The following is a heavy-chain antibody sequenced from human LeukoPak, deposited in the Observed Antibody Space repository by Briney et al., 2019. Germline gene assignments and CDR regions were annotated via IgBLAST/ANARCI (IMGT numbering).Heavy chain of an antibody. V-gene: IGHV3-23*01. J-gene: IGHJ4*02. CDR3: AKGHRESSSFFDS. CDR1: SVIA. Sequence: GGSLRLSCAAFSVIAMSWVRQAPGKRLGWVSAINGRGDDTYYPDSVKGRFTISRDNSNNTLYLQMNSLRADDTAVYYCAKGHRESSSFFDSWGQGIPVTVSS. CDR2: INGRGDDT.